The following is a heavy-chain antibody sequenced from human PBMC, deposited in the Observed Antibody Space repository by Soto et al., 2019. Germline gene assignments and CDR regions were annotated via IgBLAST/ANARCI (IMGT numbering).Heavy chain of an antibody. CDR1: GFTFSNYA. Sequence: EVQLLESGGGLVQPGGSLRLSCAASGFTFSNYAMSWVRQAPGKALEWVSSINIVGGATNYADSVRGRFTMSRDDSRNTVFLQMNSLRAEDTAVCYCTKNYYFDSWGQGTLVTVSS. V-gene: IGHV3-23*01. CDR2: INIVGGAT. CDR3: TKNYYFDS. J-gene: IGHJ4*02.